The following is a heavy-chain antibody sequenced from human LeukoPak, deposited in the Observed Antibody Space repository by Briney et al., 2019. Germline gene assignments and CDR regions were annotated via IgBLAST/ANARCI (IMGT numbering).Heavy chain of an antibody. J-gene: IGHJ4*02. CDR1: GFTFNYYG. Sequence: GGSLRLSCAASGFTFNYYGMSWVRQAPGKGLEWVSAISVSGGTTYYADSVRGRFTISRDNAKNPLYLQMNSLRAEDTAVYYCARGARGDVYYFDYWGQGTLVTVSS. CDR3: ARGARGDVYYFDY. CDR2: ISVSGGTT. D-gene: IGHD2-21*02. V-gene: IGHV3-23*01.